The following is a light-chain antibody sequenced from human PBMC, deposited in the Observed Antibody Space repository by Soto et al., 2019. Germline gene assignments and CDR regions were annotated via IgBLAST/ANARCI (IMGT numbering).Light chain of an antibody. CDR3: QHRSNWPPIFT. CDR2: DTS. V-gene: IGKV3-11*01. Sequence: EIVLTQSPATLSLSPGERATLSCRASQSVSKYLAWYQQKPGQAPRLLIYDTSNRATGIPARFSGSGSGTDFTVTIISLGPEDFEVYYCQHRSNWPPIFTFGPGTKVDIK. J-gene: IGKJ3*01. CDR1: QSVSKY.